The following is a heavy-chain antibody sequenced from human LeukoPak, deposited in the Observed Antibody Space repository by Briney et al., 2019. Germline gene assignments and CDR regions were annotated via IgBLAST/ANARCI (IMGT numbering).Heavy chain of an antibody. CDR1: GFTFSSYS. J-gene: IGHJ6*03. Sequence: GGSLRLSCAASGFTFSSYSMNWVRRAPGKGLEWVSYISSSSSTIYYADSVKGRFTISRDNAKNSLYLQMNSLRAEDTAVYYCARSGVGSVPYYYMDVWGKGTTVTVSS. V-gene: IGHV3-48*01. CDR2: ISSSSSTI. CDR3: ARSGVGSVPYYYMDV. D-gene: IGHD3-3*01.